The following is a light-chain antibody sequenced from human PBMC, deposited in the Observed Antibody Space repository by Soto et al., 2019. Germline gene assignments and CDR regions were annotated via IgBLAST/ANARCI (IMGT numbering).Light chain of an antibody. V-gene: IGKV3-20*01. CDR2: GAS. CDR3: QQYGSSGT. CDR1: QSVSNNY. Sequence: EIVLTQSPGTLSLSPGEIATLYFSASQSVSNNYLAWYQQKPGQAPRLLIYGASNRATGIPDRFSGSGSGTDFTLTISRLEPEDFAVYYCQQYGSSGTFGQGTKVDI. J-gene: IGKJ1*01.